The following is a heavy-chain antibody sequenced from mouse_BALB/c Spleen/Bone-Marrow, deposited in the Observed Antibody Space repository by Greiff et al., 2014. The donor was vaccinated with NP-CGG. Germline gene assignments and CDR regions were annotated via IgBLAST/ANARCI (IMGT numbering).Heavy chain of an antibody. CDR3: ASYFYYAMDY. CDR1: GYSITSGYY. D-gene: IGHD1-1*01. Sequence: ESGPGLVKPSQSLSLTCSVTGYSITSGYYWNWIRQFPGNKLEWMGYISYDGSNNYNPSLKNRISITRDTSKNQLFLKLNSVTAEDSATYYCASYFYYAMDYWGQGTSVTVSS. J-gene: IGHJ4*01. V-gene: IGHV3-6*02. CDR2: ISYDGSN.